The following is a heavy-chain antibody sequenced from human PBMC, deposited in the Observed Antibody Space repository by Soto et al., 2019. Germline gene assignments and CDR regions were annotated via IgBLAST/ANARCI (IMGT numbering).Heavy chain of an antibody. CDR3: ASEGMLFSEVIVFYCMEV. J-gene: IGHJ6*02. V-gene: IGHV1-8*01. Sequence: QVQLVQSGAEEKKPGASVKVSCKASGYSFTRHDINWVRQAPGQGLEWMGWINPSSGNTGYAQRFLGRLTFTTDTSTSIVDMELRGLKSEDTAIYYCASEGMLFSEVIVFYCMEVWGQGTTVTVPS. CDR1: GYSFTRHD. CDR2: INPSSGNT. D-gene: IGHD2-21*01.